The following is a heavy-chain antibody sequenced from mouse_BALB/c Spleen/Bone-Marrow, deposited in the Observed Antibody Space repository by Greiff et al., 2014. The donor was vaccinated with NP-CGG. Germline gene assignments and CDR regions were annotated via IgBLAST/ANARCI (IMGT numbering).Heavy chain of an antibody. V-gene: IGHV1S135*01. Sequence: EVQLQQSGPELVKPGASVKVSCKASGYSFTDYNMYWVKQSHGKSLEWIGYIDPYXXGXXXXXXXXXKATVTVDKSSSTAFMHLNSLTSEDSAVYYCASYHSSGYAMDYWGQGTSVTVSS. CDR2: IDPYXXGX. J-gene: IGHJ4*01. CDR1: GYSFTDYN. CDR3: ASYHSSGYAMDY. D-gene: IGHD3-1*01.